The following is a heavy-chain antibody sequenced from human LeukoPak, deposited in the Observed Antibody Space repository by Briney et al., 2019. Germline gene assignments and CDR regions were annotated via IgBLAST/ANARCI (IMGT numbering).Heavy chain of an antibody. J-gene: IGHJ4*02. Sequence: GGSLRPSCAASGFSFSSSWMMSWVRQAPGKGLEWVANIKQDGSEKYYVDSVKGRFTISRDNAKNSLYLQMNSLRAEDTAVYYCARVGDGDCLDYWGQGTLVTVSS. V-gene: IGHV3-7*01. CDR3: ARVGDGDCLDY. CDR2: IKQDGSEK. D-gene: IGHD2-21*02. CDR1: GFSFSSSW.